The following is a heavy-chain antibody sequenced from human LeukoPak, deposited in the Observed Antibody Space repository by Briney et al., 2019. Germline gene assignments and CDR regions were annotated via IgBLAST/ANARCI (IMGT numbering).Heavy chain of an antibody. CDR2: IGGSGGST. Sequence: GGSLRLSCAASGFTFSRYAMSWVRQAPGKGLEWVSAIGGSGGSTYYADSVKGRFTISRDNSKNTLYLQMNSLRAEDTAVYYCAKSYGSGIGDWFDPWGQGTLVTVSS. D-gene: IGHD3-10*01. V-gene: IGHV3-23*01. J-gene: IGHJ5*02. CDR1: GFTFSRYA. CDR3: AKSYGSGIGDWFDP.